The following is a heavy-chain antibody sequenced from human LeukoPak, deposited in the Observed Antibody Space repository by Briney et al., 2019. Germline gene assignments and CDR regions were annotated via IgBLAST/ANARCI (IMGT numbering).Heavy chain of an antibody. CDR3: VKSREASIWYSLGDY. V-gene: IGHV3-23*01. J-gene: IGHJ4*02. CDR2: ISNTGERT. D-gene: IGHD2-21*02. CDR1: GFTFINAW. Sequence: GGSLRLSCAASGFTFINAWMAWVRQAPGKGLEWVSSISNTGERTYYAGSVKGRFTILRDNSKNTVFLEMNTLRADDTALYHCVKSREASIWYSLGDYWGQGSLVTVS.